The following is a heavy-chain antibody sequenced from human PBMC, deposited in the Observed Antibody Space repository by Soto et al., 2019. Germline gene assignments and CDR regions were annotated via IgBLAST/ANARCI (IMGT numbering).Heavy chain of an antibody. CDR2: ITTYNGNTNT. D-gene: IGHD1-1*01. CDR3: ARGGQKNVYTSIGP. CDR1: HETLNKYG. Sequence: SLKVPCKSCHETLNKYGFAWVRQAPGQGLEWIEWITTYNGNTNTYHKKRFQGRFTLTSDSDSNTAYMELRRLTPDDTAVYYCARGGQKNVYTSIGPWGQGTLVTVSS. J-gene: IGHJ5*02. V-gene: IGHV1-18*04.